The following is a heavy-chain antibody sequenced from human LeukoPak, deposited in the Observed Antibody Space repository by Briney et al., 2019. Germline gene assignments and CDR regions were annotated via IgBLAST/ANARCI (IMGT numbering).Heavy chain of an antibody. CDR1: GFTFSSYG. D-gene: IGHD1-14*01. CDR2: IWYDGSNK. CDR3: AKDRNPSYYYYMDV. Sequence: PGGSLRLSCAASGFTFSSYGMHWVRQAPGKGLEWVAVIWYDGSNKYYADSVQGRFTISRDNSKNTLYLQMNSLRAEDTAVYYCAKDRNPSYYYYMDVWGKGTTVTVSS. V-gene: IGHV3-33*06. J-gene: IGHJ6*03.